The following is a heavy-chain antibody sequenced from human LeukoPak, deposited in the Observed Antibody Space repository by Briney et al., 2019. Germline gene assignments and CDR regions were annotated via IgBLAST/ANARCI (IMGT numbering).Heavy chain of an antibody. J-gene: IGHJ6*02. D-gene: IGHD6-13*01. Sequence: GGSLRLSCAASGFAFSGYSMNWGGQAPGKGLDWVSSISSSSGYIYYADPVKGRFTISRDNAKNSLYLQMNSLRAEDTAVYYCARDLGSIAAVGEDYYYYGLDVWGQGTTVTVSS. CDR2: ISSSSGYI. CDR3: ARDLGSIAAVGEDYYYYGLDV. CDR1: GFAFSGYS. V-gene: IGHV3-21*01.